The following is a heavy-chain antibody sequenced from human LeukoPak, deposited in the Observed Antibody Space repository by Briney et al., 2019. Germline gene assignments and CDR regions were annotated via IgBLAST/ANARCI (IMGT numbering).Heavy chain of an antibody. D-gene: IGHD1-1*01. CDR2: IKRDGSQK. Sequence: GGSLRLSCAAPGFSFSSNWMGWVRQAPGKGLEWVAHIKRDGSQKYYLDSVKGRSTISRDNAKNSLYLQMNSLRVEDTAVYYCARLGLEVGGPNWFDPWGQGTLVTGSS. CDR3: ARLGLEVGGPNWFDP. J-gene: IGHJ5*02. V-gene: IGHV3-7*01. CDR1: GFSFSSNW.